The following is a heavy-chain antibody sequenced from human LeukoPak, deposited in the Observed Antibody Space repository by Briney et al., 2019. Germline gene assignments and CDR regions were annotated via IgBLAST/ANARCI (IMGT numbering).Heavy chain of an antibody. D-gene: IGHD3-10*01. V-gene: IGHV3-74*01. J-gene: IGHJ4*02. CDR1: GFTFRTYW. Sequence: PGGSLRLSCAASGFTFRTYWMRWVRQTPGQGLVWVSRINSDGSTTNYADSVKGRFTVSRDNAQNTLYLRMSSLRAEDTAVYYCARAGNYYFEYWGQGALVTVSS. CDR2: INSDGSTT. CDR3: ARAGNYYFEY.